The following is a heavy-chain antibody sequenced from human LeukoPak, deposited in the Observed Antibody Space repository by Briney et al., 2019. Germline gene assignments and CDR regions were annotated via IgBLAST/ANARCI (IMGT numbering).Heavy chain of an antibody. Sequence: SETLSLTCTVSGGSTSSYYWSWIRQPPGKGLEWIGYIYYSGSTNYNPSLKSRVTISVDTSKNQFSLKLSSVTAADTAVYYCARGHQWLVNWYFDLWGRGTLVTVSS. J-gene: IGHJ2*01. CDR2: IYYSGST. D-gene: IGHD6-19*01. CDR1: GGSTSSYY. CDR3: ARGHQWLVNWYFDL. V-gene: IGHV4-59*01.